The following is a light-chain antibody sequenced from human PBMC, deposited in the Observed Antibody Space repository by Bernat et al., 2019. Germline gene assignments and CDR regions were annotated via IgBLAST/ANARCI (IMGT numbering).Light chain of an antibody. CDR1: QVIGTY. CDR2: GAP. V-gene: IGKV1-9*01. Sequence: DIQLTQSPPFLSASVGDRVTITCRASQVIGTYLAWYQQKPGKAPNLLIYGAPTLQTGVPSRFSGSGSGTELTLTISSLQPEDSAAYYCQQLNSFPITFGQGTRLEIK. CDR3: QQLNSFPIT. J-gene: IGKJ5*01.